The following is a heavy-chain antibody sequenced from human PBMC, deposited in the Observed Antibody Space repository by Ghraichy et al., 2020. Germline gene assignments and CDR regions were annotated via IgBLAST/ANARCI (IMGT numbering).Heavy chain of an antibody. CDR3: ARARDKYSSSWYGPDGMDV. CDR2: IGTSGDT. Sequence: LSLTCAASGFTFSSYDMHWVRQATGQGLELVSAIGTSGDTYYPCSVKVRFTISRENAKNSLYLQMNSLRAGDTAVYYCARARDKYSSSWYGPDGMDVWGQGTPVTVSS. V-gene: IGHV3-13*01. D-gene: IGHD6-13*01. J-gene: IGHJ6*02. CDR1: GFTFSSYD.